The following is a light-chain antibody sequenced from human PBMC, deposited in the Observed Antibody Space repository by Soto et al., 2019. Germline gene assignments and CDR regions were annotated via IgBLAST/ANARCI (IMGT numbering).Light chain of an antibody. J-gene: IGKJ4*01. CDR1: QSVSSY. Sequence: EIVLTQSPATLSLSPGERATLSCTASQSVSSYLAWYQQKPGQAPRLLIYDASNRATGIPARFSGSGSGTDFTLTISSLEPEDFAVYSCQQRSNWPLTFGGGTKVEIK. V-gene: IGKV3-11*01. CDR3: QQRSNWPLT. CDR2: DAS.